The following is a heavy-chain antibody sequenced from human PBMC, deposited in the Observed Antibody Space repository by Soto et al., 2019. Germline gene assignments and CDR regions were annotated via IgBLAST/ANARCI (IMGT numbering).Heavy chain of an antibody. CDR3: ARYYYDCSGYYPL. J-gene: IGHJ4*02. D-gene: IGHD3-22*01. Sequence: QVQLVESGGGVVQPGRSLRLSCAASGFTFSSYGMHWVRQAPGRGLEWVAVIWSDGSNKYYADSVKGRFTISRDNSKNTLYLHMNGLRAEDTAVYYCARYYYDCSGYYPLWGQGTLVTVSS. CDR1: GFTFSSYG. V-gene: IGHV3-33*01. CDR2: IWSDGSNK.